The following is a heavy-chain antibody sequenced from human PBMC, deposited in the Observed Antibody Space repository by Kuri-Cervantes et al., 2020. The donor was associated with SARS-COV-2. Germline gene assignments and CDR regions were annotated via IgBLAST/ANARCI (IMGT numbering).Heavy chain of an antibody. CDR3: AKFQRGYQGMDV. J-gene: IGHJ6*01. Sequence: GESLKISCAASGFTFSSYAMSWVRQAPGKGLEWVSAISGSGGSTYYADSVKGRFTISRDNSKNTLYLQMNSLRAEDTAVYYCAKFQRGYQGMDVWGQGNTVNVSS. D-gene: IGHD5-18*01. CDR1: GFTFSSYA. V-gene: IGHV3-23*01. CDR2: ISGSGGST.